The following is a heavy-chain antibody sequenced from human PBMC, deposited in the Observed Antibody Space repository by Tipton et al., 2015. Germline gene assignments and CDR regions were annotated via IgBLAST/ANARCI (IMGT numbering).Heavy chain of an antibody. J-gene: IGHJ4*02. CDR3: ARDAGIYDNNGYDS. CDR2: INHSGST. V-gene: IGHV4-34*01. D-gene: IGHD3-10*01. Sequence: LRLSCAVYGGSFSGYYWSWIRQPPGKGLEWIGEINHSGSTNYNPSLKSRVTISVDTSKNQFSLRLSSVTAADTAVYYCARDAGIYDNNGYDSWGRGTLVTVSS. CDR1: GGSFSGYY.